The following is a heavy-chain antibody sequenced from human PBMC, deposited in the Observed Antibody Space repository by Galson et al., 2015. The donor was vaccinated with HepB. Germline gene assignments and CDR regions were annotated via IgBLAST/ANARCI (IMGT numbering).Heavy chain of an antibody. CDR1: GYTFTGYY. V-gene: IGHV1-2*06. CDR3: ARPNGGYSSSWFSRDQAFDI. D-gene: IGHD6-13*01. CDR2: INPNSGGT. Sequence: SVKVSCKASGYTFTGYYMHWVRQAPGQGLEWMGRINPNSGGTNYAQKFQGRVTMTRDTSISTAYMELSRLRSDDTAVYYCARPNGGYSSSWFSRDQAFDIWGQGTMVTVSS. J-gene: IGHJ3*02.